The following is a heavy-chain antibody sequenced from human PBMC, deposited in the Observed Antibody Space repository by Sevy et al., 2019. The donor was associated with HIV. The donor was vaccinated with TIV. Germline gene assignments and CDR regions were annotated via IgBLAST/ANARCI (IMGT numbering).Heavy chain of an antibody. D-gene: IGHD3-3*01. Sequence: ASVKVSCKASGYTFTSYGISWVRQAPGQGLEWMGWISAYNGNTNYAQKLQGRVTMTTDTSTSTAYMELRSLRSDDTAVYYCARDRYDFWSGYLSRPYYYYYIDVWGKGTTVTVSS. CDR3: ARDRYDFWSGYLSRPYYYYYIDV. CDR1: GYTFTSYG. V-gene: IGHV1-18*04. CDR2: ISAYNGNT. J-gene: IGHJ6*03.